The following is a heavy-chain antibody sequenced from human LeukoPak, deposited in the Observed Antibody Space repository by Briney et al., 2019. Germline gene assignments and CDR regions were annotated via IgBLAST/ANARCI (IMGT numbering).Heavy chain of an antibody. Sequence: SETLSLTCAVYGGSFSGYYWSWIRQPPGKGLEWIGEINHSGSTNYNPSLKSRVTISVDTSKNQFSLKPSSVTAADTAVYYCARGQRLWLNWFDPWGQGTLVTVSS. D-gene: IGHD4/OR15-4a*01. CDR2: INHSGST. J-gene: IGHJ5*02. CDR3: ARGQRLWLNWFDP. V-gene: IGHV4-34*01. CDR1: GGSFSGYY.